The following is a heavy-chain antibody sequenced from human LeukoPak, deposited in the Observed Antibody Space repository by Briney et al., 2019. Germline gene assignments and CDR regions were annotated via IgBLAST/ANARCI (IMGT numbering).Heavy chain of an antibody. Sequence: GGSLRLSCAASGFTFNHHWMSWVRQAPGKGLEWVANIKQDESEEYYADSVKGRFTISGDNAKNSLYLQMNSLRPEDSAMYYCAKELWELDAFDIWGQGTMVIVSS. CDR1: GFTFNHHW. D-gene: IGHD3-16*01. J-gene: IGHJ3*02. CDR3: AKELWELDAFDI. CDR2: IKQDESEE. V-gene: IGHV3-7*03.